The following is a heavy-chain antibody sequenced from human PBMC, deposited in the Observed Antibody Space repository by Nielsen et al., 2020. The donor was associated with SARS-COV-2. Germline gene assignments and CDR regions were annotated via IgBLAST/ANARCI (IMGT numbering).Heavy chain of an antibody. Sequence: SETLSLTCAVYGGSFSGYYWSWIRQPPGKGLEWIGEINHSGSTNYNPSLKSRVTISVDTSKNQFSLKLSSVTAADTAVYYCARERVVRGVIIFSYWGQGTLVTVSS. CDR3: ARERVVRGVIIFSY. D-gene: IGHD3-10*01. J-gene: IGHJ4*02. CDR2: INHSGST. V-gene: IGHV4-34*01. CDR1: GGSFSGYY.